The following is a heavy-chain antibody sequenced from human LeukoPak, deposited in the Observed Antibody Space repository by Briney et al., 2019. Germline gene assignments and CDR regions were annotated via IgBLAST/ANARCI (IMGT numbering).Heavy chain of an antibody. CDR3: ASLGDSSGWYGSYDY. CDR2: ISSSSSTI. V-gene: IGHV3-48*01. Sequence: GGSLRLSCAASGFTFSSYSMNWVRQAPGKGLEWVSYISSSSSTIYYADSVKGRFTISRDNAKNSLYLQMNSLRAEDTAVYYCASLGDSSGWYGSYDYWGQGTLVTVSS. D-gene: IGHD6-19*01. CDR1: GFTFSSYS. J-gene: IGHJ4*02.